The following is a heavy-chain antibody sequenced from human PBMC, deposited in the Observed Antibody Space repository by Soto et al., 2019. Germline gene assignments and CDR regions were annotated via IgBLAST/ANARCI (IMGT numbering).Heavy chain of an antibody. V-gene: IGHV4-34*01. Sequence: QVQLQQWGAGLLKPSETLSLTCAVYGGSFSGYYWSWIRQPPGKGLEWIGEINHSGSTNYNPSLKSRVTISVATSKNQFSLKLSSVTAADTAVYYCARGRRGYNYVLDYWGQGTLVTVSS. CDR3: ARGRRGYNYVLDY. D-gene: IGHD5-12*01. CDR2: INHSGST. CDR1: GGSFSGYY. J-gene: IGHJ4*02.